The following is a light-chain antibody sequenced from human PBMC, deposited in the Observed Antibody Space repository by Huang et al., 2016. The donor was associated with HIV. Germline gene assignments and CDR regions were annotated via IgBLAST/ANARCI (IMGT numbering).Light chain of an antibody. CDR3: QHYNDWPRT. Sequence: EIVMRQSPATLSVSPGETVALSCRASQSLSGNLAWYQHKPGQTPRLLIYATSIRAAGVPGRFSGSGSGSEFTLTISSLLSEDSAVYYCQHYNDWPRTFGQGTKLEIK. CDR1: QSLSGN. CDR2: ATS. V-gene: IGKV3D-15*01. J-gene: IGKJ2*01.